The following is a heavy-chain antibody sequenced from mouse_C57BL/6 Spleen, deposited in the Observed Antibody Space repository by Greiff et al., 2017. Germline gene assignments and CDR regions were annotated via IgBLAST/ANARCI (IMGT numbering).Heavy chain of an antibody. V-gene: IGHV1-81*01. D-gene: IGHD1-1*01. J-gene: IGHJ1*03. CDR1: GYTFTSYG. Sequence: VQLQQSGAELARPGASVKLSCKASGYTFTSYGISWVKQRTGQGLEWIGEIYPRSGNTYYNEKFKGKATLTADKSSSTAYMELRSLTSEDSAVYFCAREDYYGMEKEYFDVWGTGTTVTVSS. CDR2: IYPRSGNT. CDR3: AREDYYGMEKEYFDV.